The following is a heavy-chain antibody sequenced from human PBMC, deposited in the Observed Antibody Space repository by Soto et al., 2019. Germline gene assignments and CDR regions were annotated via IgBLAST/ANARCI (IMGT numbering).Heavy chain of an antibody. CDR3: ARHAYDILTGYYKGDYYYYMDV. D-gene: IGHD3-9*01. CDR2: IYYSGST. CDR1: GGSISSYY. J-gene: IGHJ6*03. V-gene: IGHV4-59*08. Sequence: SETLSLTCTVSGGSISSYYWSWIRQPPGKGLEWIGYIYYSGSTNYNPSLKSRVTISVDTSKNQFSLKLNSVTAADTAVYYCARHAYDILTGYYKGDYYYYMDVWGKGTTVTVSS.